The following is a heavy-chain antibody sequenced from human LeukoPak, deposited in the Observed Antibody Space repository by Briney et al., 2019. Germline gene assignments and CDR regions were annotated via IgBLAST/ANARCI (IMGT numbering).Heavy chain of an antibody. J-gene: IGHJ4*02. CDR2: ISSSGSTI. D-gene: IGHD6-19*01. Sequence: PGGSLRLSCAASGFTFSSYEMNWVRQAPGKGLEWVSYISSSGSTIYYADSVKGRFTISRDNAKNSLYLQMNSLRAEDTAVYYCARGSRAGIAVAGHLADYWGQGTLVTVSS. CDR1: GFTFSSYE. V-gene: IGHV3-48*03. CDR3: ARGSRAGIAVAGHLADY.